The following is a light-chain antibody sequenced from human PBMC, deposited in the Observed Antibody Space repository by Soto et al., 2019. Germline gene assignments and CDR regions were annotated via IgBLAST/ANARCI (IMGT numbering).Light chain of an antibody. CDR1: QGIRSY. CDR3: QRLNSNPT. CDR2: GAS. Sequence: DIQLTQSPSFLSASVGDRVTITCRASQGIRSYLDWYQQKPGKAPNLMIYGASTLQSGVPSRFSGSGSGTELPLTISSLQPEDFASDYCQRLNSNPTVGPGTKVDI. V-gene: IGKV1-9*01. J-gene: IGKJ3*01.